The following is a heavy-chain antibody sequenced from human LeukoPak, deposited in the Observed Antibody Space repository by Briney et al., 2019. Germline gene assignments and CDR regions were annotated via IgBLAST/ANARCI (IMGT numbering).Heavy chain of an antibody. J-gene: IGHJ4*02. CDR3: ARAYYDFWSGYYTPPLAFDY. CDR2: IYHSGST. Sequence: SETLSLTCAVSGYSISSAYYWGWIRQPPGKGLEWIGSIYHSGSTYHNPSLKSRVTISVDTSKNQFSLKLRSVTAADTAVYYCARAYYDFWSGYYTPPLAFDYWGQGTLVTVSS. CDR1: GYSISSAYY. D-gene: IGHD3-3*01. V-gene: IGHV4-38-2*01.